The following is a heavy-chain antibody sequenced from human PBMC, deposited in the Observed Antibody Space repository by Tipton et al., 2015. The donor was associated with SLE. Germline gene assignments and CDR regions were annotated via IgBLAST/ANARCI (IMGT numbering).Heavy chain of an antibody. Sequence: TLSLTCTVSGGSISTYYWSWIRQPPGKGLEWIGYMYYGGSTNYKPSLKSRVTISVDTSKNQFSLKLNSVTAADTAVYYCARDVGGGHAFVIWGQGTMVTVSS. CDR3: ARDVGGGHAFVI. D-gene: IGHD3-16*01. J-gene: IGHJ3*02. CDR2: MYYGGST. V-gene: IGHV4-59*01. CDR1: GGSISTYY.